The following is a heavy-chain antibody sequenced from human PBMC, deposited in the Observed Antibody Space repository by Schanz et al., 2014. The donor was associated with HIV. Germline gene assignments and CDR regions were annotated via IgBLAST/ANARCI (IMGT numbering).Heavy chain of an antibody. V-gene: IGHV1-18*01. CDR2: ISPYNGVR. CDR1: GYTFPTYG. CDR3: ARGQDWPGPQLDH. Sequence: QVQLVQSGVEVKKPGASVKVSCKTSGYTFPTYGITWVRQAPGQGLDWMGWISPYNGVRKYDRKIQGRVTLTTDTSTNTAYMELSSLRSHDTAVYYCARGQDWPGPQLDHWGHGTLVIVSS. D-gene: IGHD3-9*01. J-gene: IGHJ5*02.